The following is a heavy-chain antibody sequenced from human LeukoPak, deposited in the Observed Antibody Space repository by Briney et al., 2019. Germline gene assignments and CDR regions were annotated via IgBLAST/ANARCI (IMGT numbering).Heavy chain of an antibody. Sequence: PSETLSLTCAVYGGSFSGYYWSWIRQPPGKGLEWIGEINHSGSTNYNPSLKSRVTISVDTSKNQFSLKLSSVTAADTAVYYCARGRRLGFRNWFDPWGQGTLSPSPQ. CDR3: ARGRRLGFRNWFDP. CDR1: GGSFSGYY. J-gene: IGHJ5*02. V-gene: IGHV4-34*01. CDR2: INHSGST. D-gene: IGHD3-10*01.